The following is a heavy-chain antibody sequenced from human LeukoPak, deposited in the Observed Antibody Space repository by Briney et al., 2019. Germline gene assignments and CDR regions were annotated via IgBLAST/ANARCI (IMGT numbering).Heavy chain of an antibody. V-gene: IGHV3-11*01. CDR2: ISSSGSTI. CDR3: ARVGVGITMIVVVIEYYFDY. D-gene: IGHD3-22*01. Sequence: GGSLRLSCAASGFTFSDHYMSWIRQAPGKGLEWVSYISSSGSTIYYADSVKGRFTTSRDNAKNSLYLQMNSLRAEDTAVYYCARVGVGITMIVVVIEYYFDYWGQGTLVTVSS. CDR1: GFTFSDHY. J-gene: IGHJ4*02.